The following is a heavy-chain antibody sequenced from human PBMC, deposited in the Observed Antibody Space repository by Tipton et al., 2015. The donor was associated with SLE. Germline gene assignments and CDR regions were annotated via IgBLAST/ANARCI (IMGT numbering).Heavy chain of an antibody. J-gene: IGHJ6*02. CDR2: LYYTGTT. CDR1: GGSVSSYY. CDR3: AKDRVTGSYSYHHGMDA. V-gene: IGHV4-59*02. D-gene: IGHD3-16*01. Sequence: LRLSCTVSGGSVSSYYWSWIRQSPGKGLEWIAWLYYTGTTGYSPSLKSRITTSLDTSKNQFSLKLSSVTAADTALYYYAKDRVTGSYSYHHGMDAWGQGTTVTVSS.